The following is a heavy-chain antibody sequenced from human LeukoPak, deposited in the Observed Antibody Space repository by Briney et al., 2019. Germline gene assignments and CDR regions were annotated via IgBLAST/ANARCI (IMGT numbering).Heavy chain of an antibody. V-gene: IGHV4-39*07. J-gene: IGHJ5*02. CDR1: GGSISSSSDY. CDR3: ARGGSYWGWNWFDP. Sequence: PSETLSLTCTVSGGSISSSSDYWGWIRQPPGKGLEWIGSIYYTGSTYYNPSLKSRVTISVDTSKNQFSLKLSSVTAADTAVYYCARGGSYWGWNWFDPWGQGTLVTVSS. D-gene: IGHD1-26*01. CDR2: IYYTGST.